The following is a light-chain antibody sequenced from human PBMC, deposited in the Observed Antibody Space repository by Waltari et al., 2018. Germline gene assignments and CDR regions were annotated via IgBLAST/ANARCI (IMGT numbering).Light chain of an antibody. CDR2: EDN. J-gene: IGLJ3*02. V-gene: IGLV6-57*02. CDR3: QSYDSSNQGV. CDR1: SGSLASHQ. Sequence: NFMLTQPHSVSESPGKTVTISCTGSSGSLASHQVQWSQQRPGSAPTTVIYEDNQRPSGVPDRFSGSIDSSSNSASLTISGLKTEDEADYYCQSYDSSNQGVFGGGTKLTVL.